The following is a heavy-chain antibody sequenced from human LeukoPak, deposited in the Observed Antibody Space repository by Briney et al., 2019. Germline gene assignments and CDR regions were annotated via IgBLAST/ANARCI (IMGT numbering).Heavy chain of an antibody. CDR2: IYYSGST. CDR3: ARMTTVTSQFQH. Sequence: SETLSLTCTVSGGSISSYYRSWIRQPPGKGLEWIGYIYYSGSTNYNPSLKSRVTISVDTSKNQFSLKLGSVTAADTAVYYCARMTTVTSQFQHWGQGTLVTVSS. D-gene: IGHD4-17*01. V-gene: IGHV4-59*01. CDR1: GGSISSYY. J-gene: IGHJ1*01.